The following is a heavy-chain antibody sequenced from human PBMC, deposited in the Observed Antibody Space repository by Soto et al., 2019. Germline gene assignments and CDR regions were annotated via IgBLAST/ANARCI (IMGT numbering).Heavy chain of an antibody. D-gene: IGHD2-15*01. Sequence: AASVKVSCKASGGTFSSYAISWVRQAPGQGLEWMGGIIPIFGTANYAQKFQGRVTITADKSTSTAYMELSSLRSEDTAVYYCARTCSGGSCRVYYYYYGMDVWGQGTTVTVSS. J-gene: IGHJ6*02. CDR3: ARTCSGGSCRVYYYYYGMDV. CDR2: IIPIFGTA. CDR1: GGTFSSYA. V-gene: IGHV1-69*06.